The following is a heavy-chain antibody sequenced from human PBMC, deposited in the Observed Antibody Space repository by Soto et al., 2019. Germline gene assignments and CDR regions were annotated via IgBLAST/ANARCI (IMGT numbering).Heavy chain of an antibody. V-gene: IGHV1-2*02. D-gene: IGHD3-22*01. J-gene: IGHJ4*02. CDR3: ARRKGDYYDSSGYHYYFDY. CDR2: INPNSGGT. Sequence: GASVKVSCKASGYTFTDYYVHWVRQAPVQGLEWMGWINPNSGGTKSAQKFQGRVTMTRDTSISTAYMELSRLRSDDTAVYYCARRKGDYYDSSGYHYYFDYWGQGTLVTVSS. CDR1: GYTFTDYY.